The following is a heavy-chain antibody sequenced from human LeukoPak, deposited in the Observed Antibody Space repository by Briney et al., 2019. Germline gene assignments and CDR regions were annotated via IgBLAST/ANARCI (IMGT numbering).Heavy chain of an antibody. CDR3: ASMDYYDSSGYYYYFDY. J-gene: IGHJ4*02. CDR1: GYTFTSYY. Sequence: SVKVSCKASGYTFTSYYMHWVRQAPGQGLEWMGGIIPIFGTANYAQKFQGRVTITADESTSTAYMELSSLRSEDTAVYYCASMDYYDSSGYYYYFDYWGQGTLVTVSS. V-gene: IGHV1-69*13. D-gene: IGHD3-22*01. CDR2: IIPIFGTA.